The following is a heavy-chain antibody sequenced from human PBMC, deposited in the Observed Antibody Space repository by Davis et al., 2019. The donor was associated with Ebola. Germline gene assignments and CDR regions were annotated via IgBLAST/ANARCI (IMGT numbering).Heavy chain of an antibody. D-gene: IGHD3-10*01. CDR3: ARADYGSGSSYGMDV. CDR1: GFTFSSYS. CDR2: ISSTSSTI. J-gene: IGHJ6*02. V-gene: IGHV3-48*02. Sequence: GGSLRLSCAASGFTFSSYSMSWVRQAPGKGLEWVSSISSTSSTISYADSVKGRFTISRDNAKNSLYLQMNSLRDEDTAVYYCARADYGSGSSYGMDVWGQGTTVTVS.